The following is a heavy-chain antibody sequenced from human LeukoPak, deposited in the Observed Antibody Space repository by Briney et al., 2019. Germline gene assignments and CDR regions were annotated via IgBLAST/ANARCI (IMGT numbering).Heavy chain of an antibody. Sequence: SETLSLTCTVSGGSISGYYWTWLRQLPGKGLEWIGYIYNSGITNYNPSLKSRVTVSVDTSKNHFSLRLTSVTAADTAVYYCARSVPSLDYLFDSWGHGTLVTVSS. V-gene: IGHV4-59*08. CDR3: ARSVPSLDYLFDS. CDR1: GGSISGYY. J-gene: IGHJ5*01. CDR2: IYNSGIT. D-gene: IGHD4-11*01.